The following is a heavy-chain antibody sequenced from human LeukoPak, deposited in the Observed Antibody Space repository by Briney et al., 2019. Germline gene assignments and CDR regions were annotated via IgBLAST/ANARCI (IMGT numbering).Heavy chain of an antibody. Sequence: ASVKVSCKASGYTFTNYGISWVPQAPGQGLEWMAWISPYNGNTKYAQKFQGRVTMTTDTSTSTAYMELRSLGSDDTAVYYCAIEGPGELDPTFDYWGQGTLVTVSS. V-gene: IGHV1-18*01. D-gene: IGHD1-26*01. J-gene: IGHJ4*02. CDR2: ISPYNGNT. CDR3: AIEGPGELDPTFDY. CDR1: GYTFTNYG.